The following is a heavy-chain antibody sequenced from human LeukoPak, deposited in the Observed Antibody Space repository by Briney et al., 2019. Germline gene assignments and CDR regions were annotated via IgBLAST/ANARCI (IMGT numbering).Heavy chain of an antibody. J-gene: IGHJ3*02. D-gene: IGHD3-22*01. CDR1: GGSFSGYY. Sequence: SETLSLTCAVYGGSFSGYYWSWIRQPPGKGLEWIGEINHSGSTNYNPSLKSRVTISVDTSKHQFSLKLSSVTAADTAVYYCARAHYDSSGYSSSWGDAFDIWGQGTMVTVSS. V-gene: IGHV4-34*01. CDR3: ARAHYDSSGYSSSWGDAFDI. CDR2: INHSGST.